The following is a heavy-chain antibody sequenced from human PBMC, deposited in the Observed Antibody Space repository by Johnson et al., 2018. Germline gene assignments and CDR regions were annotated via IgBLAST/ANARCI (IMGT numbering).Heavy chain of an antibody. J-gene: IGHJ3*02. CDR3: ARGRSYLAVDAFDI. CDR1: GYTFTSYD. D-gene: IGHD1-26*01. Sequence: QVQLVQCGAEVKKPGASVKVSCKASGYTFTSYDINWVRQATGQGLEWMGWMNPNSGNTGYAQKFQGRVTMTRNTSISTAYMELSSLRSEDTAVYYCARGRSYLAVDAFDIWGQGTMVTVSS. CDR2: MNPNSGNT. V-gene: IGHV1-8*01.